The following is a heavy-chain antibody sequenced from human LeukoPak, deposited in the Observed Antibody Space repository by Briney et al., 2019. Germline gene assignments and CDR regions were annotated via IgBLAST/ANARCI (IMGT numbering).Heavy chain of an antibody. V-gene: IGHV3-7*01. CDR1: GFTFSTYW. J-gene: IGHJ4*02. CDR3: ARDTYRFDDF. Sequence: GGSLRLSCAASGFTFSTYWMSWVRQTPRKGLDWVASISEDGSSTYYVDSVKGRFTISRDNAKNSLYLQMNNVRVEDAAVYYCARDTYRFDDFWGQGALVTVSS. CDR2: ISEDGSST.